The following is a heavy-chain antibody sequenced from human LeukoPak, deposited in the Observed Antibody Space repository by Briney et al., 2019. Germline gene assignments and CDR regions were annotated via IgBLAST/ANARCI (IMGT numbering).Heavy chain of an antibody. CDR1: GFTVSSNY. V-gene: IGHV3-66*01. CDR3: ARMGVVAAYPIDY. J-gene: IGHJ4*02. CDR2: IYGGGST. D-gene: IGHD2-15*01. Sequence: GGSLRLSCAASGFTVSSNYMSWVRQAPGKGLEWVSVIYGGGSTYYADSVKGRFTISRDNSKNTLYLQMNSLRAEDTAVYYCARMGVVAAYPIDYWGQGTLVTVSS.